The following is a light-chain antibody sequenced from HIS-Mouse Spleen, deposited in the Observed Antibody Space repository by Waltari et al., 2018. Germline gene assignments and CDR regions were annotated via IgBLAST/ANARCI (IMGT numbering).Light chain of an antibody. J-gene: IGLJ3*02. CDR3: AAWDDSLSGPV. Sequence: QSVLTQPPSASGTPGQRVTISCSGSSSNIGSNYVYWYQQLPGTAPKLLIYGNNERPSGFPDRFSGYKSGTSASLAISGLRSEDEADYYCAAWDDSLSGPVFGGGTKLTVL. CDR1: SSNIGSNY. CDR2: GNN. V-gene: IGLV1-47*01.